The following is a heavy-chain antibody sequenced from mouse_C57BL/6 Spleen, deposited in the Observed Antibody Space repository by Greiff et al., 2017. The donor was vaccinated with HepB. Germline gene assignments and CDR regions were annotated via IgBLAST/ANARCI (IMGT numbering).Heavy chain of an antibody. D-gene: IGHD1-1*01. Sequence: VQRVESGPELVKPGASVKISCKASGYAFSSSWMNWVKQRPGKGLEWIGRIYPGDGDTNYNGKFKGKATLTADKSSSTAYMQLSSLTSEDSAVYFCARGGIITTQYYFDYWGQGTTLTVSS. V-gene: IGHV1-82*01. CDR2: IYPGDGDT. J-gene: IGHJ2*01. CDR3: ARGGIITTQYYFDY. CDR1: GYAFSSSW.